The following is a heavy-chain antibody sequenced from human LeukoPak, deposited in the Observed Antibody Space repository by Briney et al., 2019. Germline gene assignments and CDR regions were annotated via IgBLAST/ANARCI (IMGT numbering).Heavy chain of an antibody. Sequence: PGGSLRLSCSASGFTFSIYAMHWVRQAPGKGLESVSAISSDGGSTYYADSVKGRFTISRDNSKNTLYLQMSSLRAEDTAVYYCAKALEVTAIFDYWGQGTLVTVSS. V-gene: IGHV3-64D*06. CDR3: AKALEVTAIFDY. D-gene: IGHD2-21*02. J-gene: IGHJ4*02. CDR2: ISSDGGST. CDR1: GFTFSIYA.